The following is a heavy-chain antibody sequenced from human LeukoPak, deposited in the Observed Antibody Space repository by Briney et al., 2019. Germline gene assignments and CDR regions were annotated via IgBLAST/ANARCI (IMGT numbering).Heavy chain of an antibody. CDR2: IYHSGST. D-gene: IGHD6-6*01. CDR3: ARVESIAARPIYFDY. V-gene: IGHV4-30-2*01. CDR1: GGSISSGGYY. J-gene: IGHJ4*02. Sequence: SETLSLTCTVSGGSISSGGYYWSWIRQPPGKGLEWIGYIYHSGSTYYNPSLKSRVTISVDRSKNQFSLKLSSVTAADTAVYYCARVESIAARPIYFDYWGQGTLVTVSS.